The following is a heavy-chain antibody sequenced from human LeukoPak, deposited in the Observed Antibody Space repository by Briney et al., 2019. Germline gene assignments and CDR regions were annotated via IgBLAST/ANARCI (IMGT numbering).Heavy chain of an antibody. D-gene: IGHD6-6*01. CDR3: ARGGSSSRGNNWFDP. J-gene: IGHJ5*02. Sequence: SQTLSLTCTVSGGSISSGDYYWSWIRQPPGKGLEWMGYIYCSGSTYYNPSLKSRVTISVDTSKNQFSLKLSSVTAADTAVYYCARGGSSSRGNNWFDPWGQGTLVTVSS. CDR1: GGSISSGDYY. CDR2: IYCSGST. V-gene: IGHV4-30-4*01.